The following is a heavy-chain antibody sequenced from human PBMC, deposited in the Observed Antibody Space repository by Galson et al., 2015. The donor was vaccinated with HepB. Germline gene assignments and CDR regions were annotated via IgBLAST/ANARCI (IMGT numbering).Heavy chain of an antibody. CDR3: ARQGYYYDSSGYYYLDY. D-gene: IGHD3-22*01. Sequence: SVKVSCKASGGTFSGYAISWVRQAPGQGLEWMGGIIPIFGTANYAQKFQGRVTITADESTSTAYMELSSLRSEDTAVYYCARQGYYYDSSGYYYLDYWGQGTLVTVSS. CDR1: GGTFSGYA. CDR2: IIPIFGTA. J-gene: IGHJ4*02. V-gene: IGHV1-69*13.